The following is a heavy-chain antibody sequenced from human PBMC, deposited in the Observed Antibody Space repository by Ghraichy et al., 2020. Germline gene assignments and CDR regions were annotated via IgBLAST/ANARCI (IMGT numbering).Heavy chain of an antibody. J-gene: IGHJ6*02. CDR2: ISSSRRSI. CDR3: ARASRVVRFYYYDGMDV. Sequence: GGSLRLSCVGSGFTFSGYNMNWVRQSPGKGLEWVSYISSSRRSIFYADSVKGRFTISRDNAQNSLSLQMNSLRDEDTAVYYCARASRVVRFYYYDGMDVWGQGTTVTVSS. CDR1: GFTFSGYN. D-gene: IGHD4-23*01. V-gene: IGHV3-48*02.